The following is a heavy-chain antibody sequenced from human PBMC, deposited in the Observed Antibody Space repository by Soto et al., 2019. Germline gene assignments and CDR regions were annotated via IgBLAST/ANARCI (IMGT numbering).Heavy chain of an antibody. CDR2: IIPILGIA. CDR3: ARDLHVISCYFAPRYLLDF. D-gene: IGHD3-10*01. V-gene: IGHV1-69*04. J-gene: IGHJ6*04. CDR1: GGTFSSYT. Sequence: ASVKVSCKASGGTFSSYTISWVRQAPGQGLEWMGRIIPILGIANYAQKFQGRVTITADKSTSTAYMELSSLRSEDTAVYYCARDLHVISCYFAPRYLLDFWGTGTTVTVCS.